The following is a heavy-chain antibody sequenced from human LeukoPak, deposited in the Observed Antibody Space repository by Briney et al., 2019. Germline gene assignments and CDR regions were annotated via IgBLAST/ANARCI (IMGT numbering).Heavy chain of an antibody. J-gene: IGHJ4*02. V-gene: IGHV1-2*02. D-gene: IGHD6-13*01. CDR1: GYTFSDYR. CDR3: ARASLASVGTRF. Sequence: ASVKVSCKASGYTFSDYRTHWVRQAPGRGLEWVGWINPKSGDTNYAQKSQGRVILTRDTSITTSYMEVISLTSDDTAVYYCARASLASVGTRFWGQRTLVTVSS. CDR2: INPKSGDT.